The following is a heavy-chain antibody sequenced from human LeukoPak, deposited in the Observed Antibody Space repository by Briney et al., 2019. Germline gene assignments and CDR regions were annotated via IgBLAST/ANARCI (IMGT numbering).Heavy chain of an antibody. CDR2: INHSGST. CDR1: GGSISSYY. V-gene: IGHV4-34*01. J-gene: IGHJ6*03. Sequence: SETLSLTCTVSGGSISSYYWSWIRQPPGKGLEWIGEINHSGSTNYNPSLKSRVTISVDTSKNQFSLKLTSVTAADTAMYYCAREKGTYFYGSGSYYDYSYYYIDVWGKGTTVTVSS. CDR3: AREKGTYFYGSGSYYDYSYYYIDV. D-gene: IGHD3-10*01.